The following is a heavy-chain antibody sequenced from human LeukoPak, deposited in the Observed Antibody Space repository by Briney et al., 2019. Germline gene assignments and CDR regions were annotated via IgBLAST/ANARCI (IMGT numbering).Heavy chain of an antibody. V-gene: IGHV4-4*02. Sequence: SGTLSLTCAVSGGSLNSTNWWSWVRQAPGKGLEWIGEIYHSGTTSYNPSLKSRVTISVDTSKNQFSLKLSSVTAADTAVYYCARGPGASKSFDYWGQGTLVTVSS. CDR1: GGSLNSTNW. D-gene: IGHD1-26*01. J-gene: IGHJ4*02. CDR2: IYHSGTT. CDR3: ARGPGASKSFDY.